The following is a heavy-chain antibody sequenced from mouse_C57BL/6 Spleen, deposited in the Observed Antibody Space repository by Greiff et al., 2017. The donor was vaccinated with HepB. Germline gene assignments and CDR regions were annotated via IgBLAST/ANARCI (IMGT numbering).Heavy chain of an antibody. CDR1: GYTFTSYW. D-gene: IGHD2-2*01. CDR2: IHPNSGST. J-gene: IGHJ2*01. CDR3: ARSGNYGYGRGFDY. V-gene: IGHV1-64*01. Sequence: QVQLQQPGAELVKPGASVKLSCKASGYTFTSYWMHWVKQRPGQGLEWIGMIHPNSGSTNYNEKFKSKATLTVDKSSSTAYMQLSSLTSEDSAVYYGARSGNYGYGRGFDYWGQGTTLTVSS.